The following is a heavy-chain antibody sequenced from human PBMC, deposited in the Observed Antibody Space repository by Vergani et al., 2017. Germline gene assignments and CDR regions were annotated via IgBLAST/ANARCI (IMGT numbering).Heavy chain of an antibody. D-gene: IGHD3-9*01. J-gene: IGHJ4*02. CDR3: ARGDYGILTGYRY. CDR2: INPSGGHT. V-gene: IGHV1-46*03. Sequence: QVQVVQSGAEVKKSGASVKFSCKTSGYTFSNYYMHLVRQAPGQGLEWMGIINPSGGHTNYAQKFQGRVTMTRDTSTSTVYMELSSLRSEDTAIYYCARGDYGILTGYRYWGQGTLVTVSA. CDR1: GYTFSNYY.